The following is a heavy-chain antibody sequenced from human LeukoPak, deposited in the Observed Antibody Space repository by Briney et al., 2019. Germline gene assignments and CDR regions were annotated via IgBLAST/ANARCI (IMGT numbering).Heavy chain of an antibody. CDR2: ISSKGGST. CDR3: ARNRYSGYDY. CDR1: GFTFSSYA. Sequence: GGSLRLSCAASGFTFSSYAMHWVCQAPGKGLEYVSAISSKGGSTYYANSVKARFTISRDNSKNTLYLQMGSLRAEDMAVYYCARNRYSGYDYWGQGTLVTVSS. D-gene: IGHD5-12*01. J-gene: IGHJ4*02. V-gene: IGHV3-64*01.